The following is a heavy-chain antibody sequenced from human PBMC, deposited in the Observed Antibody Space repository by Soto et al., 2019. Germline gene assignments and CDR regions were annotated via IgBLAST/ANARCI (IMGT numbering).Heavy chain of an antibody. Sequence: SETLSLTCTVSGASITIYFWAWIRQPAGKGLEWIGRISTSGADYNPSLRSRVTMSVDTSKNQFSLILSSVTAADTAMYYCASLGRNYHNGMDVWGQGTTVTVSS. V-gene: IGHV4-4*07. CDR3: ASLGRNYHNGMDV. CDR2: ISTSGA. CDR1: GASITIYF. J-gene: IGHJ6*02.